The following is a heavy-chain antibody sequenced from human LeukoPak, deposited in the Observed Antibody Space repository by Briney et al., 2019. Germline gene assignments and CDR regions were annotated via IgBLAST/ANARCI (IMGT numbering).Heavy chain of an antibody. Sequence: APVKVSCKASGYTFTTYGISWVRQAPGQGLEWMGWISAYNGNTNYAQKLQGRVTLTTDTSTSTAYMEMRSLRSDDTAVYYCARVGSSTTTPFDYWGQGTLVTVSS. V-gene: IGHV1-18*01. CDR1: GYTFTTYG. J-gene: IGHJ4*02. CDR3: ARVGSSTTTPFDY. CDR2: ISAYNGNT. D-gene: IGHD1-26*01.